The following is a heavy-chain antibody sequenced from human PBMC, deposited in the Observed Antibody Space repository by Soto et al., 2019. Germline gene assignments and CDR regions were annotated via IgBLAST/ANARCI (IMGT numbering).Heavy chain of an antibody. Sequence: QVQLQESGPGLVKPSQTLSLTCTVSGGSISRGGYYWSWIRQHPGKGLEWIGYIYYSGSTYYNPSLKSRVTISVDTSKNQFSLKLSSVTAADTAVYYCAREYSSSYYYYYGMDVWGQGTTVTVSS. CDR3: AREYSSSYYYYYGMDV. V-gene: IGHV4-31*03. CDR1: GGSISRGGYY. CDR2: IYYSGST. J-gene: IGHJ6*02. D-gene: IGHD6-6*01.